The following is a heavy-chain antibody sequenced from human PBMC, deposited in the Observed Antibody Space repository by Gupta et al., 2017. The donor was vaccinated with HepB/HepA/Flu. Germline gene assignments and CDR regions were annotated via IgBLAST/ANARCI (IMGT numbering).Heavy chain of an antibody. CDR2: ISWNSGSI. CDR3: VKQRTSSYYFDY. CDR1: GFTFDDYE. V-gene: IGHV3-9*01. Sequence: EVQLVESGGGLVQPGRSLRLSCAASGFTFDDYEMNWVRPAPGEGLEWVSSISWNSGSIGYADSVKGRFTISRDNAKNSLYLQMNSLRAEDTALYYCVKQRTSSYYFDYWGQGTLVTVSS. J-gene: IGHJ4*02. D-gene: IGHD3-16*01.